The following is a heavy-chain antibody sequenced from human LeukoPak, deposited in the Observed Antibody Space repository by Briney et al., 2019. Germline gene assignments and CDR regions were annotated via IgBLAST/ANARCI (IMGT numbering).Heavy chain of an antibody. D-gene: IGHD6-19*01. V-gene: IGHV4-39*07. Sequence: PSETLSLTCSVSGGSISSSSYYWGWIRQPPGKGLEWIGSIYYSGSTYYNPSLKSRVTISVDTSKNQFSLKLNSVTAPDTAVYYCARGGEEQWLVQDYWGQGTLVTVSS. CDR2: IYYSGST. CDR3: ARGGEEQWLVQDY. CDR1: GGSISSSSYY. J-gene: IGHJ4*02.